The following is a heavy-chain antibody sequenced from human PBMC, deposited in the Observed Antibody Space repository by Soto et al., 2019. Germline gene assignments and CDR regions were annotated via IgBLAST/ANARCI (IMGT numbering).Heavy chain of an antibody. Sequence: GGSLRLSCAASGFTFSNSWMHWVRQVSGKGLEWVSRINADGTSTSYADSVKGRFTISRDNAKNTLYLHVNSLRAEDTAVYYCVKVLARGVGVPRFYFDSWGQGALVTVSS. J-gene: IGHJ4*02. D-gene: IGHD2-2*01. CDR3: VKVLARGVGVPRFYFDS. V-gene: IGHV3-74*01. CDR2: INADGTST. CDR1: GFTFSNSW.